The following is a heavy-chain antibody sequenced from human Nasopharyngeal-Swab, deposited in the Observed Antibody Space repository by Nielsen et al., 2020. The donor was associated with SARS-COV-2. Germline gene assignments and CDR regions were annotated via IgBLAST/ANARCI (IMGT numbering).Heavy chain of an antibody. CDR1: GFTFSSYS. J-gene: IGHJ6*02. CDR2: ISSSSSYI. CDR3: ARGQYCSSTRGYARGYYYYYGMDV. Sequence: EFLKISCAASGFTFSSYSMNWVRQAPGKGLEWVSSISSSSSYIYYADSVKGRFTISRDNAKNSLYLQMNSLTAEDTAVYYCARGQYCSSTRGYARGYYYYYGMDVWGQGTTVTVSS. V-gene: IGHV3-21*01. D-gene: IGHD2-2*01.